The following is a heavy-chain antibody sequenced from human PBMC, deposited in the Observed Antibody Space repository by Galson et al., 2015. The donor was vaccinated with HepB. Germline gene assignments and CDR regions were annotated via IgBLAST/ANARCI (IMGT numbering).Heavy chain of an antibody. CDR3: AKERYSNGYFDF. D-gene: IGHD4-11*01. Sequence: SLRLSCAASGFTFSTYAMSWVRQAQGKGLEWVSALSGSGGSTYYADSVKGRFTISRDNSKNTLNLQMNSLRAEDTAVYYCAKERYSNGYFDFWGQGALVTVSS. J-gene: IGHJ4*02. V-gene: IGHV3-23*01. CDR1: GFTFSTYA. CDR2: LSGSGGST.